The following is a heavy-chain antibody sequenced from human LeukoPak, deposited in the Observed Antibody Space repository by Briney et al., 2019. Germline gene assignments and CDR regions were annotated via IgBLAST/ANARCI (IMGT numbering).Heavy chain of an antibody. D-gene: IGHD3-10*01. CDR1: GFTLSSYA. CDR3: VRDRLITMVRPDAFDI. V-gene: IGHV3-64D*09. J-gene: IGHJ3*02. CDR2: ISSNGEST. Sequence: GGSLRLSCSASGFTLSSYAMHWVRQAPGKGLEYASAISSNGESTYYADSVKGRFTISRENSKNTVYLQMSSLRPEDTAVYYCVRDRLITMVRPDAFDIWGQGTMVTVSS.